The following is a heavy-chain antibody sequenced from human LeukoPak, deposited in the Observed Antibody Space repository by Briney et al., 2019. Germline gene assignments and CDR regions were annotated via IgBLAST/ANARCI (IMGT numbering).Heavy chain of an antibody. D-gene: IGHD6-13*01. CDR1: GGSISSYY. CDR3: ARLYSSSWYEYYFDY. V-gene: IGHV4-59*08. J-gene: IGHJ4*02. CDR2: IYYSGST. Sequence: SETLSLTCTVSGGSISSYYLSWIRQPPGKGLEWIGYIYYSGSTNYNPSLKSRVTISVDTSKNQFSLKLSSVTAADTAVYYCARLYSSSWYEYYFDYWGQGTLVTVSS.